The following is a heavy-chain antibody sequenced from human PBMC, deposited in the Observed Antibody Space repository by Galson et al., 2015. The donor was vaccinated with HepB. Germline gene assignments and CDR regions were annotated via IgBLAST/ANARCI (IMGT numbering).Heavy chain of an antibody. CDR1: GFTFSNAW. V-gene: IGHV3-15*01. CDR2: IKSKTDGGTT. J-gene: IGHJ6*02. D-gene: IGHD3-10*01. Sequence: SLRLSCAASGFTFSNAWMSWVRQAPGKGLEWVGRIKSKTDGGTTDYAAPVKGRFTISRDDSKNTLYLQMNSLKTEDTAVYYCTAPLGYYYGMDVWGQGTTVTVSS. CDR3: TAPLGYYYGMDV.